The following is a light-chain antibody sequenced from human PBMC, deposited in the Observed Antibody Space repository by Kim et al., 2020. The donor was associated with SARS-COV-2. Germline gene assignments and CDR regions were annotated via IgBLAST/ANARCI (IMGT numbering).Light chain of an antibody. J-gene: IGLJ3*02. CDR3: AAWDDTLNAVL. V-gene: IGLV1-44*01. CDR1: SSNIGENP. CDR2: DSD. Sequence: GHSVSISCSGTSSNIGENPVNWYQQLPGMAPRLLIEDSDQRPSKIPDRFSAFKSGTSASLAISGLQSEDEADYYCAAWDDTLNAVLFGGGTKLTVL.